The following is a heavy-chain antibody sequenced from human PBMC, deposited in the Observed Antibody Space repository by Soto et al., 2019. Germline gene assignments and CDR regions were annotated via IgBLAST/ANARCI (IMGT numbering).Heavy chain of an antibody. V-gene: IGHV2-70*01. J-gene: IGHJ5*02. CDR2: IDWDDDK. Sequence: SGPTLVNPTQTLTLTCTFSGFSLSTSGMCVSWIRQPPGKALEWLALIDWDDDKYYSTSLKTRLTISKDTSKNQVVLTMTNMDPVDTATYYCARLERRGYRQTAWFDPWGQGTLVNVSS. CDR1: GFSLSTSGMC. D-gene: IGHD5-18*01. CDR3: ARLERRGYRQTAWFDP.